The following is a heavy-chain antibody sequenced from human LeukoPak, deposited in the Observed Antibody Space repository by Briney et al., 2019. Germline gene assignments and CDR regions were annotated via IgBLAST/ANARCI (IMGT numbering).Heavy chain of an antibody. CDR1: GYTFTRYG. D-gene: IGHD5-12*01. V-gene: IGHV1-18*01. CDR3: ARDPGTDIVATMMGWVFDY. Sequence: ASVKVSCKASGYTFTRYGINWVRQAPGQGLEWMGWISAYNGNTNYAQKLQGRVTMTTDTSTSTAYMELRSLRSDDTAVYYCARDPGTDIVATMMGWVFDYWGQGTLVTVSS. CDR2: ISAYNGNT. J-gene: IGHJ4*02.